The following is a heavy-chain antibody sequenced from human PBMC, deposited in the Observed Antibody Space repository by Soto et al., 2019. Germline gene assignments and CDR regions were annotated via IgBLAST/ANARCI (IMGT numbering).Heavy chain of an antibody. CDR3: ARLGCSGGSCYPIYYYYYGMDV. Sequence: PGVSLKISCRGSGYSFTSYWIGWVSQMPGKGLEWMGIIYPGDSDTRYSPSFQGQVTISADKSISTAYLQWSSLKASDTAMYYCARLGCSGGSCYPIYYYYYGMDVWGQGTTVPVSS. CDR1: GYSFTSYW. CDR2: IYPGDSDT. J-gene: IGHJ6*02. V-gene: IGHV5-51*01. D-gene: IGHD2-15*01.